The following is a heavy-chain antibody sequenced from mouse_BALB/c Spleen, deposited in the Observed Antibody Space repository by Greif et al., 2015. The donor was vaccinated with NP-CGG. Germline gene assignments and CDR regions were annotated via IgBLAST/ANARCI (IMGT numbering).Heavy chain of an antibody. CDR3: ARAYDF. D-gene: IGHD2-4*01. CDR2: IWAGGNT. CDR1: GFSLTTYG. V-gene: IGHV2-9*02. Sequence: VQLVESGPGLVAPSQSLSITCTVSGFSLTTYGVHWIRQPPGKGLEWLGIIWAGGNTNYNSALMPRLSISKDNSKSQVFLKMNSLQTDDTAMYYCARAYDFWGQGTLVTVSA. J-gene: IGHJ3*01.